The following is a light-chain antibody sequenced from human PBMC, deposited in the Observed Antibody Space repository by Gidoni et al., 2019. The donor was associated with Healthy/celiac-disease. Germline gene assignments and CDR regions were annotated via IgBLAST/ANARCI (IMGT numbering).Light chain of an antibody. CDR3: QQYYSTPYT. Sequence: DIVITQSPASLALSPGERATINCKSSQSVLYSSNNKNYLAWYQQKPGQPPKLLIYWASTRESGVPDRFSGSGSGTDFTLTISSLQAEDVAVYYCQQYYSTPYTFGQGTKLEIK. V-gene: IGKV4-1*01. J-gene: IGKJ2*01. CDR2: WAS. CDR1: QSVLYSSNNKNY.